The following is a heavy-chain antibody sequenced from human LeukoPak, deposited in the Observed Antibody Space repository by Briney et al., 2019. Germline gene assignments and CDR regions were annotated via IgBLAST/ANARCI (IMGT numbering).Heavy chain of an antibody. CDR3: ARDPWELVGVYFQH. D-gene: IGHD1-26*01. J-gene: IGHJ1*01. V-gene: IGHV1-69*05. CDR1: GGTFSSYA. CDR2: IIPIFGTA. Sequence: SVKVSCKASGGTFSSYAISWVRQAPGQGLEWMGRIIPIFGTANYAQKFQGRVTITTDESTSTAYMELSSLRSEDTAVYYCARDPWELVGVYFQHWGQGTLVTVSS.